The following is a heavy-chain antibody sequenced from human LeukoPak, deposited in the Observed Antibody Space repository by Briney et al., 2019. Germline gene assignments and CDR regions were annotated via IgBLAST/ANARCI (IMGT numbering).Heavy chain of an antibody. Sequence: TLSLTCAVSGGSLSSGGYSWSWIRPPPGKGLEWIGYIYHSGSTYYNPSLKSRVTISVDRSKNQFSLKLSSVTAADTAVYYCARFSYGDDAFDIWGQGTMVTVSS. CDR3: ARFSYGDDAFDI. D-gene: IGHD5-18*01. CDR2: IYHSGST. V-gene: IGHV4-30-2*01. J-gene: IGHJ3*02. CDR1: GGSLSSGGYS.